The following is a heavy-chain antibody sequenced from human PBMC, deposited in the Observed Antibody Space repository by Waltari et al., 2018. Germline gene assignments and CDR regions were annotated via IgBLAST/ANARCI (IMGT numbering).Heavy chain of an antibody. V-gene: IGHV4-61*02. J-gene: IGHJ4*02. CDR2: IYPSGTT. CDR3: ARDSLHYSGYDCVFDC. D-gene: IGHD5-12*01. Sequence: QVQLQESGPGLVKPSQTLSLTCTVSGASISSATYFWSWIRQPAGKGLEWIGRIYPSGTTNYNPSLKSRVTISVDTSKNQFSLKLGSVTAADTAVYYCARDSLHYSGYDCVFDCWGQGTLITVSS. CDR1: GASISSATYF.